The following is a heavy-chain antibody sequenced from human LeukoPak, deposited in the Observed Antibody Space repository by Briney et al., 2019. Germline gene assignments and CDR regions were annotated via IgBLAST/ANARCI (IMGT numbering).Heavy chain of an antibody. CDR2: INHSGST. V-gene: IGHV4-34*01. CDR1: GGSFSGYY. CDR3: ARGQVGRAGTFRIWAYFDH. J-gene: IGHJ4*02. Sequence: SETLSLTCTVYGGSFSGYYWSWIRQPPGKGLEWIGEINHSGSTNYNPSLKSRVTISVDTSKNQFSLKLSSVTAADTAVYYCARGQVGRAGTFRIWAYFDHWGQGTLVIVSS. D-gene: IGHD6-19*01.